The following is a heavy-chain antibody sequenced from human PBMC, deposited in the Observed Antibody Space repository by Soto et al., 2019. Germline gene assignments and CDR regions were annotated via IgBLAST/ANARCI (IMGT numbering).Heavy chain of an antibody. CDR3: TQDGGSRDWLTVN. D-gene: IGHD3-9*01. CDR1: GFTFTSYA. Sequence: EVQLLESGGDLVQPGGSLRLSCAASGFTFTSYAMSWIPQAPGKGLEWVSAITGGGDNTYYADPVKGRFTISRDNSKNTLYLQMNSLRAEDTAFYYCTQDGGSRDWLTVNWGQGTLVTVSS. CDR2: ITGGGDNT. J-gene: IGHJ4*02. V-gene: IGHV3-23*01.